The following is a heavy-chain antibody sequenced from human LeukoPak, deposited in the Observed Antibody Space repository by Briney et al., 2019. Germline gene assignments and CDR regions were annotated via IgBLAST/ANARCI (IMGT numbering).Heavy chain of an antibody. CDR3: ARWISEYYYDSSGYLEPYYFDY. CDR1: GYTFTSYG. Sequence: ASVKVSCKASGYTFTSYGISWVRQAPGQGLEWMGWISAYNGNTNYAQKLQGRVTMTTDTSTSTAYMELRSLRSDDTAVYYRARWISEYYYDSSGYLEPYYFDYWGQGTLVTVSS. J-gene: IGHJ4*02. CDR2: ISAYNGNT. D-gene: IGHD3-22*01. V-gene: IGHV1-18*01.